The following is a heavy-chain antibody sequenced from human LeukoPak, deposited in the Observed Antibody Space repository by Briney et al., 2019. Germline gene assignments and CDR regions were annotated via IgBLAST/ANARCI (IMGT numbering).Heavy chain of an antibody. CDR2: INPNSGGT. CDR3: ATDIVGATTGYYFDY. CDR1: GYTFTGYY. Sequence: ASVKVSCKASGYTFTGYYMHWVRQAPGQRLEWMGWINPNSGGTNYAQKFQGWVTMTRDTSISTAYMELSSLRSEDTAVYYCATDIVGATTGYYFDYWGQGTLVTVSS. D-gene: IGHD1-26*01. J-gene: IGHJ4*02. V-gene: IGHV1-2*04.